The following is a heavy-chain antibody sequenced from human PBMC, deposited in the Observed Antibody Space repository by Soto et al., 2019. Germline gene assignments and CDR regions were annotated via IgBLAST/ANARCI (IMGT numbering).Heavy chain of an antibody. Sequence: SVKVSCKASGGTFSSYAISWVRQAPGQGLEWMGGIIPIFGTANYAQKFQGRVTITAGKSTSTAYMELSSLRSEDTAVYYCARDSKLAYDFWSGYYRAGDYYYGMDVWGQGTTVTVSS. CDR1: GGTFSSYA. CDR3: ARDSKLAYDFWSGYYRAGDYYYGMDV. V-gene: IGHV1-69*06. CDR2: IIPIFGTA. D-gene: IGHD3-3*01. J-gene: IGHJ6*02.